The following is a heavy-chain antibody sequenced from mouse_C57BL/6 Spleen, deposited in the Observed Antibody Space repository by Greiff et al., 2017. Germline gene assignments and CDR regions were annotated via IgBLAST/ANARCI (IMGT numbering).Heavy chain of an antibody. CDR3: TRDYYGSRFAY. J-gene: IGHJ3*01. V-gene: IGHV14-4*01. D-gene: IGHD1-1*01. CDR1: GFNFKDDY. CDR2: IYPENGDT. Sequence: EVQLQQSGAELVRPGASVKLSCTASGFNFKDDYMHWVKQRPEQGLEWIGWIYPENGDTEYASKFQGKATITADTSSNTAYLQLSSLTSEDTAVYYCTRDYYGSRFAYWGQGTLVTVSA.